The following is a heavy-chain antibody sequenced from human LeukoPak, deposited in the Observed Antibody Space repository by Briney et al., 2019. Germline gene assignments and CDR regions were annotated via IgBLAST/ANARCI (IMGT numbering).Heavy chain of an antibody. Sequence: SETLSLTCSVSGGSISSYYWSWIRQPPGKGLEWIGYIYYSGSTNNNPSLKSRVTISVDTSKNQFSLKLSSVTAADTAVYYCARHGGMVRGFSDAFDIWGQGTMVTVSS. CDR1: GGSISSYY. J-gene: IGHJ3*02. V-gene: IGHV4-59*08. CDR2: IYYSGST. CDR3: ARHGGMVRGFSDAFDI. D-gene: IGHD3-10*01.